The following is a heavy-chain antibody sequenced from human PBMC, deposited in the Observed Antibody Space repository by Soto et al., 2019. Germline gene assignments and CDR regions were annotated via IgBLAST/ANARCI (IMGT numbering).Heavy chain of an antibody. CDR1: GGSISSGGYY. D-gene: IGHD5-12*01. V-gene: IGHV4-31*03. Sequence: SETLSLTCTVSGGSISSGGYYWSWIRQHPGKGLEWIGYIYYSGSTYYNPSLKSRVTISVDTSKNQFSLKLSSVTAADTAVYYCARVDPDGYNCLDYWGQGTLVTAPQ. CDR3: ARVDPDGYNCLDY. CDR2: IYYSGST. J-gene: IGHJ4*02.